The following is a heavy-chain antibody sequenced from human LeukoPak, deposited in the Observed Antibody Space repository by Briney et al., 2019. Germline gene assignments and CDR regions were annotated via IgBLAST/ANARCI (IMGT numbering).Heavy chain of an antibody. D-gene: IGHD3-10*01. CDR2: IYYSGST. Sequence: SETLSLTCTVSGGSISSSSYYWGWIRQPPGKGLEWIGSIYYSGSTYYNPSLKSRVTISVDTSKNQFSLKLSSVTAADTAVYYCASHSGGITMVRGVMSDYWGQGTLVTVSS. J-gene: IGHJ4*02. CDR3: ASHSGGITMVRGVMSDY. CDR1: GGSISSSSYY. V-gene: IGHV4-39*01.